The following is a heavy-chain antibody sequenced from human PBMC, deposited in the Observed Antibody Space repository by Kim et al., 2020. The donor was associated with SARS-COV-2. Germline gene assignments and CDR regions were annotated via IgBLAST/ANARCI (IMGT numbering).Heavy chain of an antibody. CDR2: ISYDGSNK. CDR1: GFTFSSYG. Sequence: GGSLRLSCAASGFTFSSYGMHWVRQAPGKGLEWVAVISYDGSNKYYADSVKGRFTISRDNSKNTLYLQMNSLRAEDTAVYYCAKDRDSSSLFHPIDYWG. CDR3: AKDRDSSSLFHPIDY. J-gene: IGHJ4*01. D-gene: IGHD6-6*01. V-gene: IGHV3-30*18.